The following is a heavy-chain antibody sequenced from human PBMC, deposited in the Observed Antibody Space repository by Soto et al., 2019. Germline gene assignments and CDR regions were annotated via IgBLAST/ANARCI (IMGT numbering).Heavy chain of an antibody. V-gene: IGHV4-59*04. CDR3: ARGSHNWNSREFYFYYNLDV. J-gene: IGHJ6*03. Sequence: SETLSLTCTVSGGSISSYYWSWIRQPPGKGLEWIGSIYYSGSTSYNSSLRSRVTMSVDTSTNQFSLKLSSLSAADTAVYYCARGSHNWNSREFYFYYNLDVWGQGTTVTVSS. CDR2: IYYSGST. CDR1: GGSISSYY. D-gene: IGHD1-20*01.